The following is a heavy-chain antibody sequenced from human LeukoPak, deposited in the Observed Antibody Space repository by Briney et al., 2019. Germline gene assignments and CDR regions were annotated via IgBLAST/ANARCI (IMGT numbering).Heavy chain of an antibody. J-gene: IGHJ4*02. V-gene: IGHV3-72*01. D-gene: IGHD3-22*01. CDR1: GFTFSSYA. CDR2: TRNKANSYTT. Sequence: QPGGSLRLSCAASGFTFSSYAMSWVRQAPGKGLEWVGRTRNKANSYTTEYAASVKGRFTISRDDSKNSLYLQMNSLKTEDTAVYYCAREPLGYYDSSSFDYWGQGTLVTVSS. CDR3: AREPLGYYDSSSFDY.